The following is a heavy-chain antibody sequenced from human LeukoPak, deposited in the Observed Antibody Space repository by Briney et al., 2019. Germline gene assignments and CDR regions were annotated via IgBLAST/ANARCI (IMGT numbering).Heavy chain of an antibody. Sequence: ASVKVSCKASGGTFSSYAISWVRQAPGQGLEWMGGIIPIFGTANYAQKFQGRVTITADESTSTAYMELSSLRSEDTAVYYCAREPYDNSGYLRGRPLLYYYYYGMDVWGQGTTVTVSS. CDR1: GGTFSSYA. CDR3: AREPYDNSGYLRGRPLLYYYYYGMDV. D-gene: IGHD3-22*01. J-gene: IGHJ6*02. CDR2: IIPIFGTA. V-gene: IGHV1-69*13.